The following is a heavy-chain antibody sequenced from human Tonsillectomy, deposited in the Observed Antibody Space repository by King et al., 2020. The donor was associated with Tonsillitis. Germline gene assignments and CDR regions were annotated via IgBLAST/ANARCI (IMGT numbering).Heavy chain of an antibody. D-gene: IGHD2-15*01. V-gene: IGHV3-7*01. Sequence: EVQLVESGGGLVQPGGSLRLSCAASGFTFGNYWMNWVRQAPGKGLEWVANIKQDGSEKYYVDSVKGRFTIPRDTAKNSLYLQMNSLRAEDTAVYYCAREGCSGGSCYLGGLDYWGQGSLVTVSS. CDR1: GFTFGNYW. CDR3: AREGCSGGSCYLGGLDY. CDR2: IKQDGSEK. J-gene: IGHJ4*02.